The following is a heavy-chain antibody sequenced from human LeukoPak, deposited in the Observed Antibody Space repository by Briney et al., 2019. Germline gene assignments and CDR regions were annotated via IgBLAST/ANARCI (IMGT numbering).Heavy chain of an antibody. J-gene: IGHJ4*02. V-gene: IGHV3-23*01. CDR2: ISGSGGST. CDR3: AYCGGDCYTRLHY. Sequence: GGSLRLSCAVSGFTSSNYVMSWVRQAPGKGLEWGSAISGSGGSTYYADSVKGRFTISRDNSKNTLYLQMNSLRAVDTAVYYCAYCGGDCYTRLHYWGQGTLVTVSS. D-gene: IGHD2-21*02. CDR1: GFTSSNYV.